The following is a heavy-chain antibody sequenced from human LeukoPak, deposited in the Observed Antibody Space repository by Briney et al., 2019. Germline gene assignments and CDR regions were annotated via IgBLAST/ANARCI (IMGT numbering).Heavy chain of an antibody. D-gene: IGHD3-22*01. CDR3: ARAKYYYDSFDY. CDR1: GGSISSGGYY. Sequence: SETLSLTCTVSGGSISSGGYYWSWIRQPPGKGLEWIGSIYHSGSTYYDPSLKSRVTISVDTSKNQFSLKLSSVTAADTAVYYCARAKYYYDSFDYWGQGTLVTVSS. J-gene: IGHJ4*02. CDR2: IYHSGST. V-gene: IGHV4-39*07.